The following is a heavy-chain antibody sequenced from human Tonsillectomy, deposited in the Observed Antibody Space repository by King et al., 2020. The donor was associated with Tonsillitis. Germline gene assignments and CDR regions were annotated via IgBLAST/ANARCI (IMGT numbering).Heavy chain of an antibody. D-gene: IGHD6-19*01. J-gene: IGHJ4*01. CDR2: IYYSWSN. CDR1: GGSISSGGYY. V-gene: IGHV4-31*03. Sequence: QLQEPGPGLVKPSQTLSLTCTVSGGSISSGGYYWSWIRQHPGKGLEWMGYIYYSWSNYYYPPLKSRVTISVDTSKNQFSLKLGSVTAADTAVYYCARAALSSGWFHFDYWGQEPWSPSPQ. CDR3: ARAALSSGWFHFDY.